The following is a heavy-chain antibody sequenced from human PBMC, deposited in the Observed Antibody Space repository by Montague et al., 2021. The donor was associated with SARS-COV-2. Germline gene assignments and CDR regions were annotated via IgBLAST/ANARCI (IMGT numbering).Heavy chain of an antibody. D-gene: IGHD1-1*01. Sequence: SETLSLTCNVSGGSINNYYWGWIRQSPGRGLEWIGYIYYTGSTTRNPSLDSRVTISLDTSRDLVSLELRSLTAADTAVYYCARGGGWNRQFDYWGRGTTVAVSS. CDR3: ARGGGWNRQFDY. V-gene: IGHV4-59*01. CDR2: IYYTGST. CDR1: GGSINNYY. J-gene: IGHJ4*02.